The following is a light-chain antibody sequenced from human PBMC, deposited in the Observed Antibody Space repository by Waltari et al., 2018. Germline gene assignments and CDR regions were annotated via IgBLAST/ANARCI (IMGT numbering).Light chain of an antibody. CDR2: EDN. CDR1: NSNVGSYNL. CDR3: CSNVGSSVF. V-gene: IGLV2-23*02. Sequence: QSALTQPASVSGSPGQSITISGTGFNSNVGSYNLVSWYQKHPGKAPKLLIYEDNRRPSGVSNRFSGSKSDNTASLTLSGLQAEDEADYYCCSNVGSSVFFGGGTKLTVL. J-gene: IGLJ2*01.